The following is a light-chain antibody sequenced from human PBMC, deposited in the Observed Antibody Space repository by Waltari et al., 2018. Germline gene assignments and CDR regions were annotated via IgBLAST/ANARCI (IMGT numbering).Light chain of an antibody. CDR2: KDT. CDR3: HAAADNNWF. CDR1: VLAEKY. J-gene: IGLJ2*01. Sequence: YDLAQPFSVSVSPGQTATITCPGDVLAEKYVRWFQQRPGQDPTLILYKDTERPSGILERFSGSSSGSTVTLTIRGALLEDEADYHCHAAADNNWFFGGGTKLTVL. V-gene: IGLV3-27*01.